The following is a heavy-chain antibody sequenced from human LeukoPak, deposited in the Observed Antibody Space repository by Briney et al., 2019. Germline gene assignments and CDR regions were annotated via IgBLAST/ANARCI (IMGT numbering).Heavy chain of an antibody. J-gene: IGHJ6*03. CDR2: ISWDGGST. CDR3: AKDIGYSGYVGYYYYMDV. Sequence: GGSLRLSCAASGFTFDDYAMHWVRQAPGKGLEWVSLISWDGGSTYYADPVKGRFTISRDNSKNSLYLQKNSLRAEDTALYYCAKDIGYSGYVGYYYYMDVWGKGTTVTVSS. D-gene: IGHD5-12*01. V-gene: IGHV3-43D*04. CDR1: GFTFDDYA.